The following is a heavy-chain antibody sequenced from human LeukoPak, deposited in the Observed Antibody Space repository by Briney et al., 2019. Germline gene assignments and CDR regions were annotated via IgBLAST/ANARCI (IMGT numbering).Heavy chain of an antibody. J-gene: IGHJ4*02. CDR3: ARGPLVWFGELPGDY. V-gene: IGHV3-48*01. CDR1: GFTFSSYS. CDR2: ISSSSSTI. Sequence: GGSLRLSCAASGFTFSSYSMNWVRQAPGKGLEWVSYISSSSSTIYYADSVKGRFTISRDNAKNSLYLQMNSLRAEDTAVYYCARGPLVWFGELPGDYWGQGTLVTVSS. D-gene: IGHD3-10*01.